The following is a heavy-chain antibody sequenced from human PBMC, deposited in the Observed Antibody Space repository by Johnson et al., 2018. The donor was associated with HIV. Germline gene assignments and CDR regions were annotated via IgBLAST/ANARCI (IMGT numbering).Heavy chain of an antibody. CDR3: AKVLRDGYLPDAFDF. J-gene: IGHJ3*01. D-gene: IGHD5-24*01. Sequence: QVQLVESGGGVVQPGRSLRLSCAASGVTFSSYAMHWVRQAPGKGLEWVAVISYEGSNQSCADSVQGRFTISRDNSKNTLYLQMNSLRAEDTALYYCAKVLRDGYLPDAFDFWGQGTMVTVSS. V-gene: IGHV3-30*04. CDR1: GVTFSSYA. CDR2: ISYEGSNQ.